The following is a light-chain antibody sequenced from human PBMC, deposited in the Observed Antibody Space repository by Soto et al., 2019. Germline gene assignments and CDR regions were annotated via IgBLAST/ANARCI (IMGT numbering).Light chain of an antibody. V-gene: IGKV3-15*01. J-gene: IGKJ5*01. CDR2: GAS. CDR3: QQYGTSPIP. Sequence: EVVMTLYPATLSVSPGERVTLSCRSSQSVADNLAWFQQKPGQGPRLLIYGASTRATGIPARFSGSGSGTDFTLTISRLEPEDFAVYYCQQYGTSPIPFGQGTRLEIK. CDR1: QSVADN.